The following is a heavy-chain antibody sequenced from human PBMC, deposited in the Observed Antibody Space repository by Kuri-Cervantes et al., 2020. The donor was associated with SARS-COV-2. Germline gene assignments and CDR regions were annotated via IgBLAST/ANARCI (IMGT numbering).Heavy chain of an antibody. J-gene: IGHJ6*02. CDR1: GGSISSSSYY. Sequence: GSLRLFCTVSGGSISSSSYYWGWIRQPPGKGLEWIGSIYYSGSTYYNPSLKSRVTISVDTSKNQFSLKLSSVTAADTAVYYCARHLWSDGMDVWGQGTTVTVSS. CDR2: IYYSGST. CDR3: ARHLWSDGMDV. D-gene: IGHD2-8*02. V-gene: IGHV4-39*01.